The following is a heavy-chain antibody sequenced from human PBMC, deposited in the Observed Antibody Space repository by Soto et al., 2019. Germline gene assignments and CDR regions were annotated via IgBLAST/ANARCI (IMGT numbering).Heavy chain of an antibody. V-gene: IGHV3-74*01. CDR2: IKSDGTST. D-gene: IGHD2-2*01. J-gene: IGHJ6*03. CDR3: AKALRPSLNFFYYMDV. Sequence: EVQLVESGGGLVQPGGSLRLSCAASGFTFSSYWMHWVRQVPGKRLVWVSRIKSDGTSTDYADSVKGRFTISRDNAKNRLYLQMNSLRADDTGVYYCAKALRPSLNFFYYMDVWGRGTSVTVSS. CDR1: GFTFSSYW.